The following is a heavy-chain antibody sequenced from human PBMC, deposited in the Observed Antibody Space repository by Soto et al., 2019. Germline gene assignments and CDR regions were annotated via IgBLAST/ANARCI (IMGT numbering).Heavy chain of an antibody. V-gene: IGHV3-53*01. J-gene: IGHJ6*02. CDR3: ARDRFSGGSCYSYGMDF. Sequence: EVQLVESGGGLIQPGGSLRLSCAASGFTVSSNYMSWVRQAPGKGLEWVSVIYSGGSTYYAASVKGRCTISRDNSKNTLYLQMNSLRAEDTAVYYCARDRFSGGSCYSYGMDFWGQGTTVTVSS. CDR1: GFTVSSNY. CDR2: IYSGGST. D-gene: IGHD2-15*01.